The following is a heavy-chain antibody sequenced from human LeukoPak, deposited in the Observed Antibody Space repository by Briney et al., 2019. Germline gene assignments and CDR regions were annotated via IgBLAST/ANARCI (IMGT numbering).Heavy chain of an antibody. CDR1: GFTFSSFS. V-gene: IGHV3-48*04. CDR3: VQRGGLFDY. J-gene: IGHJ4*02. Sequence: GGSLRLSCAASGFTFSSFSMNWVRQAPGKGLEWISYIGGTTGTIYYAESVRGRFTISRDNAKNSLYLQMNSLRAEDTAVYYCVQRGGLFDYWGQGTLVTVSS. CDR2: IGGTTGTI.